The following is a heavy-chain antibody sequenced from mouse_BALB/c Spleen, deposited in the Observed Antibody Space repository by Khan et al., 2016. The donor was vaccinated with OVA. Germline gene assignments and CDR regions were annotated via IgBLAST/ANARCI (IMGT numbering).Heavy chain of an antibody. CDR3: ARPPYFSYVMGY. CDR1: GYIFTSYG. V-gene: IGHV9-3-1*01. D-gene: IGHD2-10*01. CDR2: INTYTGEP. Sequence: QEVQSGPELKKPGETVKISCKASGYIFTSYGMNWVKQAPGKGLKWMGWINTYTGEPTYADDFTGRFVLSLETSASTAYLQINNLKNEDTATYFCARPPYFSYVMGYWGQGTSVTVSS. J-gene: IGHJ4*01.